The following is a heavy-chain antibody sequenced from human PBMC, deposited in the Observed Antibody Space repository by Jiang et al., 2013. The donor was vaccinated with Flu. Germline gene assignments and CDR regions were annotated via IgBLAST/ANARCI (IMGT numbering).Heavy chain of an antibody. CDR3: ARHGQNRDDNWFHP. V-gene: IGHV4-38-2*02. D-gene: IGHD3-3*01. CDR2: TFLTGGT. J-gene: IGHJ5*02. CDR1: GYSIKNGYY. Sequence: LLKPSETLSLNCSVSGYSIKNGYYWAWIRQPPGKGLEWIGSTFLTGGTYYNPSLKSRVIISVDTSKNEFSLTLTSVTAADTAVYYCARHGQNRDDNWFHPWGQGTLVTVSS.